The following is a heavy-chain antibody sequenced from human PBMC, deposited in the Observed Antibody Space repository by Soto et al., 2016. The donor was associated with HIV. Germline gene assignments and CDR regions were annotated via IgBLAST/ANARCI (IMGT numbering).Heavy chain of an antibody. CDR3: SKQINCGGDCPLGY. D-gene: IGHD2-21*01. J-gene: IGHJ4*02. Sequence: EVQLMESGGGLIKPGESLTLSCVVSGLTFNNAWMHWVRQAPGKGLEWVGHIKTKIDGETTDYATSLKDRFTISRDDSKSTLYLQMKSLKVEDTAVYYCSKQINCGGDCPLGYWGQGTLVTVSS. V-gene: IGHV3-15*05. CDR1: GLTFNNAW. CDR2: IKTKIDGETT.